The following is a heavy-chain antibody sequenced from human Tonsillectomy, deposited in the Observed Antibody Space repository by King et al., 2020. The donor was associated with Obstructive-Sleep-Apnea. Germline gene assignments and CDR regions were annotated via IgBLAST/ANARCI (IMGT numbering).Heavy chain of an antibody. CDR2: INTGGGTT. J-gene: IGHJ4*02. CDR1: GFTFSNYA. D-gene: IGHD5-18*01. Sequence: VQLVESGGGLVQPGGSLRLSCAASGFTFSNYAMSWVRQAPGKGLEWGSAINTGGGTTYYADSVEGRFTISRDNSKNTLYLQMNSLRAEDTAVYYCAKRVDTAMVFDYWGQGTLVTVSS. CDR3: AKRVDTAMVFDY. V-gene: IGHV3-23*04.